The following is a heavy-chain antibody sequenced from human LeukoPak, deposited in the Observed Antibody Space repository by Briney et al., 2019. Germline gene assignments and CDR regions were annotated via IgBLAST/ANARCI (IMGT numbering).Heavy chain of an antibody. D-gene: IGHD1-26*01. V-gene: IGHV3-11*03. Sequence: PGGSLRLSCAASGFTFSDYYMSWIRQAPGKGLEWVSYIRISSSYTNYAASVKGRFIISRDNAKNSLYLQMNSLRAEDTAVYYCARCGTPNNYYFYGMDVWGQGTTVTVSS. CDR3: ARCGTPNNYYFYGMDV. CDR1: GFTFSDYY. J-gene: IGHJ6*02. CDR2: IRISSSYT.